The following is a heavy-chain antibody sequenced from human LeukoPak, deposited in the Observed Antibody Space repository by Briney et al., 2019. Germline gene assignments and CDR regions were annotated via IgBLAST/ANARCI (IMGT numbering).Heavy chain of an antibody. Sequence: PGGSLRLSCAASGFTFSTYSMNWVRQAPGKGLEWVSGISWNSGSIGYADSVKGRFTISRDNAKNSLYLQMNSLRAEDTALYYCPKDNVGDSSGYSYGTFDYWGQGTLVTVFS. CDR2: ISWNSGSI. CDR1: GFTFSTYS. J-gene: IGHJ4*02. D-gene: IGHD3-22*01. V-gene: IGHV3-9*01. CDR3: PKDNVGDSSGYSYGTFDY.